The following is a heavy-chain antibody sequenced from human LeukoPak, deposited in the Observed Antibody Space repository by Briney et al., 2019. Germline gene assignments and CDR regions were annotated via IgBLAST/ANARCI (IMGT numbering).Heavy chain of an antibody. J-gene: IGHJ4*02. D-gene: IGHD1-26*01. Sequence: ASVKVSCKASGYTFTSYGISWLRQAPGQGLEWMGWINSYSGNTNYAQKFQGRVTMTTDTSTTTVYMELRSLTSDDTAVYYRARDRSGGTYYVYWGQGTLVTVSS. CDR3: ARDRSGGTYYVY. CDR2: INSYSGNT. CDR1: GYTFTSYG. V-gene: IGHV1-18*01.